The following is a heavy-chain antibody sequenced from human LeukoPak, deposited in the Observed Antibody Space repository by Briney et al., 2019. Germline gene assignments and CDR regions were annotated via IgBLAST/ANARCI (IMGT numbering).Heavy chain of an antibody. D-gene: IGHD4/OR15-4a*01. CDR1: GFTFRTYI. Sequence: GGSLRLSCTASGFTFRTYIMAWVRQVPGKGLEWVSAISGDSRTTYYAVPMKGRFTISRDNFRDTLSLQMDTLRADDSAVYYCAKDASPYANYGVRWFDSWGQGTLVTVSS. V-gene: IGHV3-23*01. CDR2: ISGDSRTT. CDR3: AKDASPYANYGVRWFDS. J-gene: IGHJ5*01.